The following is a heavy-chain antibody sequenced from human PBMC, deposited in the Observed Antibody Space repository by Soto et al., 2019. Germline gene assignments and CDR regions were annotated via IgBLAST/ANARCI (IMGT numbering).Heavy chain of an antibody. Sequence: PGGSLRLSCAASGFTFSSYGMHWVRQAPGKGLEWVAVISYDGSNKYYADSVKGRFTISRDNSKNTLYLQMNSLRAEDTAVYYCARCQFRQDSSGYYLETSYYYYGMDVWGQGTTVTVSS. D-gene: IGHD3-22*01. CDR1: GFTFSSYG. CDR2: ISYDGSNK. V-gene: IGHV3-30*03. J-gene: IGHJ6*02. CDR3: ARCQFRQDSSGYYLETSYYYYGMDV.